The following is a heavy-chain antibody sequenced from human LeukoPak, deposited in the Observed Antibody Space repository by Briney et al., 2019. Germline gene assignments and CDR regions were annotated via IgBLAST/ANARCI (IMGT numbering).Heavy chain of an antibody. CDR3: ARTLNLVVPAANY. CDR2: IYYSGST. CDR1: GGSISSSSYY. Sequence: PSETLSLTCTVSGGSISSSSYYWGWIRQPPGKGLEWIGSIYYSGSTYYNPSLKSRVTISVDTSKNQFSLKLSSVTAADTAVYYCARTLNLVVPAANYWGQGALVTVSS. V-gene: IGHV4-39*01. D-gene: IGHD2-2*01. J-gene: IGHJ4*02.